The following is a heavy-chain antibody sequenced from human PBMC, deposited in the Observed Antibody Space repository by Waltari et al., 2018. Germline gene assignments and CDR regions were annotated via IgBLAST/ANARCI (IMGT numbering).Heavy chain of an antibody. J-gene: IGHJ4*02. CDR3: AHQGWSLYSSSWYPFGY. CDR1: GFSLSTSGVG. Sequence: QITLKESGPTLVKPTQTLTLTCTFSGFSLSTSGVGVGWIRQPPGKALEWLALIYWNDDKRYSPSLKSRLTITKDTSKNQVVLTMTNMDPVDTATYYCAHQGWSLYSSSWYPFGYWGQGTLVTVSS. D-gene: IGHD6-13*01. CDR2: IYWNDDK. V-gene: IGHV2-5*01.